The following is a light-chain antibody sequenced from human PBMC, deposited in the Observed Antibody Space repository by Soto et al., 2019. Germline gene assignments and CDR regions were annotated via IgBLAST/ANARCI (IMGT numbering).Light chain of an antibody. Sequence: QSALTQPPSASGSPGQSVTISCTGTNNDVGNYNYVSWYQQHPGKAPKVIIYEVSKRPSGVPDRFSGSKSGTTASLTVSGLQAEGEADYHCSSYAGSTVVFGGGTTLPVL. CDR2: EVS. V-gene: IGLV2-8*01. CDR3: SSYAGSTVV. CDR1: NNDVGNYNY. J-gene: IGLJ2*01.